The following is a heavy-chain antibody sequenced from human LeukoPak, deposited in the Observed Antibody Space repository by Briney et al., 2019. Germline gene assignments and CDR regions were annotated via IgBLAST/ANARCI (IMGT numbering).Heavy chain of an antibody. D-gene: IGHD5-12*01. Sequence: ASVKVSCKAPGGTFSSYAISWVRQAPGQGLEWMGRIIPILGIANYAQKFQGRVTITADKSTSTAYMELSSLRSEDTAVYYCARDRDIVATISSFDYWGQGTLVTVSS. CDR2: IIPILGIA. CDR1: GGTFSSYA. J-gene: IGHJ4*02. CDR3: ARDRDIVATISSFDY. V-gene: IGHV1-69*04.